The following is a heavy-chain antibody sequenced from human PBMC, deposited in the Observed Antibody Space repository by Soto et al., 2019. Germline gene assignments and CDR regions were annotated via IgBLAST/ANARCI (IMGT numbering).Heavy chain of an antibody. D-gene: IGHD3-9*01. J-gene: IGHJ6*02. Sequence: PSETLSLTCAVYGGSFSGYYWSWIRQPPEKGLEWIGEINHSGSTNYNPSLKSRVTISVDTSKNQFSLKLSSVTAADTAVYYCARVLQYYDILTGYYKYYYYYGMDVWGQGTMVTVSS. CDR3: ARVLQYYDILTGYYKYYYYYGMDV. CDR1: GGSFSGYY. CDR2: INHSGST. V-gene: IGHV4-34*01.